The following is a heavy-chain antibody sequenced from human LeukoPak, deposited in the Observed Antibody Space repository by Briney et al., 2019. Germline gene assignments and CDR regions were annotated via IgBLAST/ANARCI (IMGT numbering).Heavy chain of an antibody. CDR3: AKDELLFSPSYYFDY. D-gene: IGHD2-21*02. CDR1: GFTFSSYG. J-gene: IGHJ4*02. V-gene: IGHV3-30*18. CDR2: ISYDGSNK. Sequence: GGALRLPCAAFGFTFSSYGMHWARQAPGKGLEWVAVISYDGSNKYYADSVKGRFTISRDNSKNTLYLQMNSLRAEDTAVYYCAKDELLFSPSYYFDYWGQGTLVTVSS.